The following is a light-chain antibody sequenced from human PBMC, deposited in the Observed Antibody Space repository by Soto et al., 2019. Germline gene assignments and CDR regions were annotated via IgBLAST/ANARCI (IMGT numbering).Light chain of an antibody. V-gene: IGKV1-5*03. Sequence: DIQMTQSPSTLSASVGDRVTITCRASQSISSWLAWYQQKPGKAPKLLIYKASSLESGVPSRFSGSGSGTEFTLTISSLQPDDFATYYCKKYNSYLWTFGQGTRVDIK. J-gene: IGKJ1*01. CDR2: KAS. CDR1: QSISSW. CDR3: KKYNSYLWT.